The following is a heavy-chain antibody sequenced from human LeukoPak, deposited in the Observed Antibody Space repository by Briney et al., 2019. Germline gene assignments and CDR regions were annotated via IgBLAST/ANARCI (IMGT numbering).Heavy chain of an antibody. D-gene: IGHD2-15*01. CDR2: MFYRGTT. CDR3: VRQGGWGGAASLIEF. V-gene: IGHV4-39*01. Sequence: SETLSLTCTVSGVSISTSTHYWAWIRRPPGRGLEWIASMFYRGTTYYNASLRSRVTLSVDTSMNQFSLKLSSETAPDTATFYCVRQGGWGGAASLIEFWGQGTLVTVSS. CDR1: GVSISTSTHY. J-gene: IGHJ4*02.